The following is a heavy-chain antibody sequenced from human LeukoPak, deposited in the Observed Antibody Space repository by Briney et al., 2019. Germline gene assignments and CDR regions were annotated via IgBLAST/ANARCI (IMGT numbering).Heavy chain of an antibody. V-gene: IGHV4-39*07. CDR2: IYYSGST. CDR3: ARGGLWFGELSWFDP. D-gene: IGHD3-10*01. J-gene: IGHJ5*02. Sequence: SETLSLTCTVSGGSISSSSYYWGWIRQPPGKGLEWIGSIYYSGSTYYNPSLKSRVTISVDTSKNQFSLKLSSVTAADTAVYYCARGGLWFGELSWFDPWGQGTLVTVSS. CDR1: GGSISSSSYY.